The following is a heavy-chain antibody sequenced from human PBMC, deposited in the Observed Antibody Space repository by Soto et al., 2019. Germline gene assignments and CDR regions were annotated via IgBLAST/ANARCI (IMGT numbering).Heavy chain of an antibody. CDR1: GGSISSYY. V-gene: IGHV4-59*12. CDR2: IYYSGST. D-gene: IGHD2-21*02. Sequence: PSETLSLTCTVSGGSISSYYWSWIRQPPGKGLEWIGYIYYSGSTNYNPSLKSRVTISVDTSKNQFSLKLSSVTAADTAVYYCSIVVVTATHIRFDYWGQGTLVTSPQ. CDR3: SIVVVTATHIRFDY. J-gene: IGHJ4*02.